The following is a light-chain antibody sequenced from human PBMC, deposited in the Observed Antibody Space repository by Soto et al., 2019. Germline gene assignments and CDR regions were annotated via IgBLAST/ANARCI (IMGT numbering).Light chain of an antibody. V-gene: IGLV2-8*01. CDR2: EVV. J-gene: IGLJ1*01. CDR1: KNDIGVYDF. CDR3: ASWDGSLSGHV. Sequence: QSVLTQSPSASGSPGQSVTISCTGTKNDIGVYDFVSWYQHHPGKAPRLIIYEVVQRPSGVPDRFSGSKSGNTASLTVSGLRSEDEADYYCASWDGSLSGHVFGTGTKLTVL.